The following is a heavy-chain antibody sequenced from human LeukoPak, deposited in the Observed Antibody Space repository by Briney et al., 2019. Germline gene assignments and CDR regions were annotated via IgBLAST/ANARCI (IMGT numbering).Heavy chain of an antibody. D-gene: IGHD3-3*01. CDR3: ARGRGTIFGVVITNWFDP. CDR2: IYHNGST. J-gene: IGHJ5*02. CDR1: GGSISSSNW. V-gene: IGHV4-4*02. Sequence: SGTLSLTCAVSGGSISSSNWWSWVRQPPGKGLEWIGEIYHNGSTNYNPSLKSRVTISVDKSKNQFSLKLSSVTAADTAVYYCARGRGTIFGVVITNWFDPWGQGTLVTVSS.